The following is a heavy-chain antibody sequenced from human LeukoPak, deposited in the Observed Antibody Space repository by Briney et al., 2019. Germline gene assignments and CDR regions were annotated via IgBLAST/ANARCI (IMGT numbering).Heavy chain of an antibody. CDR3: ARAPMVRGVRGRNDAFDI. V-gene: IGHV4-39*07. Sequence: SETLSLTCTVSGGSIGSSSYYWGWIRQPPGKGLEWIGSIYYSGSTYYNPSLKSRVSISVDTSKNQFSLKLSSVTAADTAVYYCARAPMVRGVRGRNDAFDIWGQGTMVTVSS. D-gene: IGHD3-10*01. CDR2: IYYSGST. J-gene: IGHJ3*02. CDR1: GGSIGSSSYY.